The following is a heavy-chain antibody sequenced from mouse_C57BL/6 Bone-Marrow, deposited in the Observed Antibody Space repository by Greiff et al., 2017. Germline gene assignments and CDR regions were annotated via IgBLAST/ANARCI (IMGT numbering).Heavy chain of an antibody. D-gene: IGHD1-1*01. CDR3: ARLGTTLVASDY. V-gene: IGHV1-42*01. J-gene: IGHJ2*01. Sequence: VQLQQSGPELVKPGASVKISCKASGYSFTGYYMNWVKQSPEKSLEWIGEINPSTGGTTYNQKFKAKATLTVDKSSSTAYMQLKSLTSEDSAVYYCARLGTTLVASDYWGQGTTLTVSS. CDR1: GYSFTGYY. CDR2: INPSTGGT.